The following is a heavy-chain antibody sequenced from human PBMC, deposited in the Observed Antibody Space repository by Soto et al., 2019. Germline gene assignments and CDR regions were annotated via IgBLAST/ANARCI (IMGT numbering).Heavy chain of an antibody. Sequence: GASVKVSCKASGGTSSNYAINWVRQAPGQGLEWMGGIIPIFGTADYAQKFQGRVTITADESTSTAYMELSSLRSEDTAVYYCARGGKTVTTFDYWGQGTLITVSS. CDR1: GGTSSNYA. CDR2: IIPIFGTA. J-gene: IGHJ4*02. CDR3: ARGGKTVTTFDY. D-gene: IGHD4-17*01. V-gene: IGHV1-69*13.